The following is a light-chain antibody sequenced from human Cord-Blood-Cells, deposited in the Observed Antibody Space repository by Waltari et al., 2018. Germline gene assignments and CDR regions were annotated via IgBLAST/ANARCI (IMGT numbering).Light chain of an antibody. CDR3: AAWDDSLSGPGV. J-gene: IGLJ3*02. V-gene: IGLV1-47*01. Sequence: QSVLTQPPSASGTPGQRVTISCSGSSPNTGRNYVYWYQQLPGTAPKLLIYRNNQRPSGVPDRFSGSKSGTSASLAINGLRSEDEADYYCAAWDDSLSGPGVFGGGTKLTVL. CDR2: RNN. CDR1: SPNTGRNY.